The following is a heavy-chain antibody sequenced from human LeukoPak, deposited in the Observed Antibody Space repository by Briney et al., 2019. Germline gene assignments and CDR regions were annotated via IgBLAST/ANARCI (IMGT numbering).Heavy chain of an antibody. V-gene: IGHV3-30*04. D-gene: IGHD2-15*01. CDR1: GFTFSSYA. J-gene: IGHJ4*02. Sequence: GRSLRLSCAASGFTFSSYAMHWVRQAPGKGLEWVAVISYDGSNKYYADSVKGRFTISRDNSKNTLYLQMNSVRADDTAVYYCAKGTLGSCSGSTCYPLDYWGLGTLVTVSS. CDR2: ISYDGSNK. CDR3: AKGTLGSCSGSTCYPLDY.